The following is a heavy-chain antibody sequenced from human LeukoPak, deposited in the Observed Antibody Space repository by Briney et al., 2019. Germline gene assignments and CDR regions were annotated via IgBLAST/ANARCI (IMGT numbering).Heavy chain of an antibody. J-gene: IGHJ5*02. D-gene: IGHD2-15*01. CDR2: MNPNSGNT. Sequence: GASVKVSCKASGYTFTSYDINWVRQATGQGLEWMGWMNPNSGNTGYAQKFQGRVTMTRNTSISTAYMELSSLRSEDTAVYYCARWVARVLGRKFDPWGQGTLVTVSS. CDR3: ARWVARVLGRKFDP. V-gene: IGHV1-8*01. CDR1: GYTFTSYD.